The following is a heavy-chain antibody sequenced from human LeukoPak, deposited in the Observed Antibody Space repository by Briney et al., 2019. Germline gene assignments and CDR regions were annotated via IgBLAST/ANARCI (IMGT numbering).Heavy chain of an antibody. CDR2: INNSGST. J-gene: IGHJ4*02. CDR1: GNSISNTYY. Sequence: SETLSLTCAVSGNSISNTYYWGWIRQPPGKELEWIGSINNSGSTHYNPSLKSRVTISVDTSKNQFSLKLSSVTAADTAVYYCARNSSGNYFDYWGQGTLVTVSS. V-gene: IGHV4-38-2*01. D-gene: IGHD1-26*01. CDR3: ARNSSGNYFDY.